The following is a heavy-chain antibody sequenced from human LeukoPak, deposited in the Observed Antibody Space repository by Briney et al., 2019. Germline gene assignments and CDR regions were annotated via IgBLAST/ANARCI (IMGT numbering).Heavy chain of an antibody. D-gene: IGHD3-10*01. V-gene: IGHV3-30-3*01. CDR1: GFTFSSYA. CDR3: ARGGNAATY. Sequence: GRSLRLSCGDSGFTFSSYAMHWVRKAPGKGLEWVAVISYDGSNKYYADSVKGRFTISRDNSKNTLYLQMNSLRAEDTAVYYCARGGNAATYWGQGTLVTVSS. CDR2: ISYDGSNK. J-gene: IGHJ4*02.